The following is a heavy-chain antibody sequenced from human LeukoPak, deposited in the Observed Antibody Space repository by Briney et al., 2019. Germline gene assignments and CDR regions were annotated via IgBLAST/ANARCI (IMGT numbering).Heavy chain of an antibody. J-gene: IGHJ4*02. Sequence: GASVKVSCKASGYTFTSYFMHWVRQAPGQGLEWMGIINPSGGSTSYAQKFQGRVTMTRHTSTSTVYMELSSLRSEDTAVYYCARGNSRGYFDYWGQGTLVTVSS. V-gene: IGHV1-46*01. CDR3: ARGNSRGYFDY. CDR1: GYTFTSYF. CDR2: INPSGGST. D-gene: IGHD6-13*01.